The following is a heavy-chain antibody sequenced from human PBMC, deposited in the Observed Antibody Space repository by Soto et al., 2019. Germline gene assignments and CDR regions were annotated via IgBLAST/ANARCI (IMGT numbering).Heavy chain of an antibody. D-gene: IGHD3-9*01. CDR1: GFTFGGYA. J-gene: IGHJ5*02. CDR3: AKVGYDILTGYYRNLNWFDP. CDR2: ISGSGGST. Sequence: GGSLRLSCAASGFTFGGYAVSWVRQAPGKGLEWVSIISGSGGSTYYADSVKGRFTISRDNSKNTLYLQMISLRAEDTAVYYCAKVGYDILTGYYRNLNWFDPWGQGTLVTVSS. V-gene: IGHV3-23*01.